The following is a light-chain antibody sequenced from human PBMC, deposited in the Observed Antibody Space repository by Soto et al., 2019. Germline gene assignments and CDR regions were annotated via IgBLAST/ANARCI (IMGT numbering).Light chain of an antibody. V-gene: IGLV1-47*02. CDR3: ATWDDSLSGSYV. CDR1: LSNIGSNY. Sequence: QSVLTQPPSASGTPGQRVTISCSGSLSNIGSNYVYWYQQLPGSAPKLLIYSDDQRPSEVPDRFSGSKSGTSASLAISGLRSEDEADYYCATWDDSLSGSYVFGTGTKPTVL. CDR2: SDD. J-gene: IGLJ1*01.